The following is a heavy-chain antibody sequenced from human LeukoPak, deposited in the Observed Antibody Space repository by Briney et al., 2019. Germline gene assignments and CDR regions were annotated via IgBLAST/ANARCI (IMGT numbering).Heavy chain of an antibody. D-gene: IGHD3-22*01. V-gene: IGHV3-33*01. CDR3: ARALFNYDSSGLTY. Sequence: GGSLRLSCAASGFTFSSYGMHWVRQAPGKGLEWVALMWYDGSNKYYADSVKGRFTISRDNSKNTLYLQMNSLRAEDTAVYYCARALFNYDSSGLTYWGQGTLVTVSS. CDR2: MWYDGSNK. J-gene: IGHJ4*02. CDR1: GFTFSSYG.